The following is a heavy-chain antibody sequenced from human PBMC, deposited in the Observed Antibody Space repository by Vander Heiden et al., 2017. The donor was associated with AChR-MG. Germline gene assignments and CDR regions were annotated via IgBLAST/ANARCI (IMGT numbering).Heavy chain of an antibody. Sequence: EVQLVESGGGLVQPGRSLRLSCAASGFTFDDYAMHWVRQAPGKGLEWVSGISWNSGSIGYADSVKGRFTISRDNAKNSLYLQMNSLRAEDTALYYCAKEIAAAGTGAFDIWGQGTMVTVSS. J-gene: IGHJ3*02. CDR2: ISWNSGSI. CDR1: GFTFDDYA. V-gene: IGHV3-9*01. D-gene: IGHD6-13*01. CDR3: AKEIAAAGTGAFDI.